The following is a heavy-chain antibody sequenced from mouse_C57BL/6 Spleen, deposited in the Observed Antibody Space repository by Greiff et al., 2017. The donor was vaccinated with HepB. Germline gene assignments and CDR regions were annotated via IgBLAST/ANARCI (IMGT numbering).Heavy chain of an antibody. CDR2: ISYDGSN. J-gene: IGHJ2*01. V-gene: IGHV3-6*01. Sequence: EVKLMESGPGLVKPSQSLSLTCSVTGYSITSGYYWNWIRQFPGNKLEWMGYISYDGSNNYNPSLKNRISITRDTSKNQFFLKLNSVTTEDTATYYCASLFDGYYVDYWGQGTTLTVSS. CDR1: GYSITSGYY. D-gene: IGHD2-3*01. CDR3: ASLFDGYYVDY.